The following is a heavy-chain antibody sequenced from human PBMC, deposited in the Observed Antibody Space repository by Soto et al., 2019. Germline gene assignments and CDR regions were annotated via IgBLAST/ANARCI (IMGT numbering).Heavy chain of an antibody. CDR1: GGSISSGGYS. CDR3: ARHHGDYKNWFDP. V-gene: IGHV4-30-2*01. Sequence: PSETLSLTCAVSGGSISSGGYSWSCIRQPPGKGLEWIGYIYHSGSTYYNPSLKSRVTISVDRSKNQFSLKLSSVTAADTAVYYCARHHGDYKNWFDPRGQGTLVTVSS. D-gene: IGHD4-17*01. J-gene: IGHJ5*02. CDR2: IYHSGST.